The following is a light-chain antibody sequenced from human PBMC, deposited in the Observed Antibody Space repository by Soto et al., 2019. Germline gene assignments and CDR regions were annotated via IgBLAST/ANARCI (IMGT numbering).Light chain of an antibody. CDR2: AAS. V-gene: IGKV1-39*01. CDR1: QSISSY. J-gene: IGKJ4*01. CDR3: QQSYSTPVA. Sequence: DIQITQSPSSLSASVGDRVTITCRASQSISSYLNWYQQKPVKAPKLLIYAASSLQSGVPSRFSGSGSGTDFTLTISSMQPEDFANYYCQQSYSTPVAFGGGTKVDIK.